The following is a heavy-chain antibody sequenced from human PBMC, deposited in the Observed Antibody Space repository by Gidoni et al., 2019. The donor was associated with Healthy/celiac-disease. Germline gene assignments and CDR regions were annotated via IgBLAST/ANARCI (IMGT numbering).Heavy chain of an antibody. J-gene: IGHJ5*02. CDR2: ISAYNGNT. CDR1: GYTFTSYG. V-gene: IGHV1-18*04. Sequence: QVQLVQSGAEVKKPGASVKVSCKASGYTFTSYGISWVRQAPGQGLEWMGWISAYNGNTNYAQKLQGRVTMTTDTSTSTAYMELRSLRSDDTAVYYCARDPVNLGSSSWYPGWFDPWGQGTLVTVSS. CDR3: ARDPVNLGSSSWYPGWFDP. D-gene: IGHD6-13*01.